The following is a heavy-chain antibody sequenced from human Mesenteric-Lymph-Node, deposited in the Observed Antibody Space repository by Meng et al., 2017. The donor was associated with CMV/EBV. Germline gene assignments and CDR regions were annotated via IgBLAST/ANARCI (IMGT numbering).Heavy chain of an antibody. CDR3: AKDRVSSSSTYYYYSGMDV. J-gene: IGHJ6*02. Sequence: EGSLRLSCAASGFTFSNYAMSWVRQAPGKGLEWVSPISGSGDSTYYADSVKGRFTISRDNSKNTLYLQMNSLRAEDTAVYYCAKDRVSSSSTYYYYSGMDVWGQGTTVTVSS. CDR2: ISGSGDST. CDR1: GFTFSNYA. D-gene: IGHD6-6*01. V-gene: IGHV3-23*01.